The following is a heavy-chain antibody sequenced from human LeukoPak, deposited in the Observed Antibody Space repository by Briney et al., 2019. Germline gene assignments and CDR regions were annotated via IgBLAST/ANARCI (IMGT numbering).Heavy chain of an antibody. D-gene: IGHD3-16*01. CDR2: ISYSGST. V-gene: IGHV4-59*01. CDR3: ARVGRGDHTWGSYSCDH. Sequence: PSETLSLTCIVSGDSISSNHWSWIRQPPGKGLDRIGYISYSGSTSYNPSLKSRVTISVDTSKNQFSLKLSSVTAADTAVYYCARVGRGDHTWGSYSCDHWGQGTLVTVSS. J-gene: IGHJ4*02. CDR1: GDSISSNH.